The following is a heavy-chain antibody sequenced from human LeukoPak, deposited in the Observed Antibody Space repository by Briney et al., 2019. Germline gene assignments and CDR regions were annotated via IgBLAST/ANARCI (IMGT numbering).Heavy chain of an antibody. J-gene: IGHJ4*02. Sequence: SETLSLTCAVSGGSISSNNWWSWVRQPPGKGLEWIGEIYHSGSTNYNPSLKSRVTISVDTSKNQFSLKLSSVTAADTAVYYCARTSFTYSFDYWGQGTLVTVSS. CDR1: GGSISSNNW. CDR3: ARTSFTYSFDY. V-gene: IGHV4-4*02. CDR2: IYHSGST. D-gene: IGHD2/OR15-2a*01.